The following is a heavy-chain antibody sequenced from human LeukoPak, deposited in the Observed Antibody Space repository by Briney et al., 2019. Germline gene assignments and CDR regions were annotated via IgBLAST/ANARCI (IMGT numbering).Heavy chain of an antibody. CDR2: ISTSSSYI. CDR1: GFTFGSYN. V-gene: IGHV3-21*01. CDR3: ATDGGDYYDSSGYPFHH. Sequence: PGGSLRLSCAVSGFTFGSYNMNWVRQAPGKGLEWVSSISTSSSYIYYADSVKGRFTISRDNAKKSLYLQMNSLRVGDTAVYYCATDGGDYYDSSGYPFHHWGQGTLVTVSS. J-gene: IGHJ1*01. D-gene: IGHD3-22*01.